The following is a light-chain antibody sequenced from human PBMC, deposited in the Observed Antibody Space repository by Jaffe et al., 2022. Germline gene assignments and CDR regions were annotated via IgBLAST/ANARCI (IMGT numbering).Light chain of an antibody. CDR2: EVS. CDR1: SSDVGIYDR. Sequence: QSALTQPPSVSGSPGQSVTISCTGTSSDVGIYDRVSWYQQPPGTAPKLMIYEVSNRPSGVPDRFSGSKSGNTASLTISGLQAEDEADYYCSSYTITSTLVFGGGTKLTVL. CDR3: SSYTITSTLV. V-gene: IGLV2-18*02. J-gene: IGLJ2*01.